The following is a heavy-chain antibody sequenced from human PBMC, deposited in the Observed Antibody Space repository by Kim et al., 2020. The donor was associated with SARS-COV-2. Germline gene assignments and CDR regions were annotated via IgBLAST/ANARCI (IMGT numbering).Heavy chain of an antibody. CDR3: AKSLGYPTTRYYYYMDV. CDR1: GFTFSSYG. V-gene: IGHV3-30*18. CDR2: ISYDGSNK. Sequence: GGSLRLSCAASGFTFSSYGMHWVRQAPCKGLEWVAVISYDGSNKYYADSVKGRFTISRDNSKNTLYLQMNSLRAEDTAVYYCAKSLGYPTTRYYYYMDVWGKGTTVTVSS. J-gene: IGHJ6*03. D-gene: IGHD1-1*01.